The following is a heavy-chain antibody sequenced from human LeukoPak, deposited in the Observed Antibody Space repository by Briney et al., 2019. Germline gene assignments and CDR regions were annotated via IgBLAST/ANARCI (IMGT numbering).Heavy chain of an antibody. V-gene: IGHV3-30*03. D-gene: IGHD4-23*01. Sequence: GGSLRLSCAASGFTFSSYGMHWVRQAPGKGLEWVAVISYDGSNKYYADSVKGRFTISRDNSKNTLYLQMNSLRAEDMAVYYCYGANAEHWGQGTVVTVSS. J-gene: IGHJ1*01. CDR2: ISYDGSNK. CDR3: YGANAEH. CDR1: GFTFSSYG.